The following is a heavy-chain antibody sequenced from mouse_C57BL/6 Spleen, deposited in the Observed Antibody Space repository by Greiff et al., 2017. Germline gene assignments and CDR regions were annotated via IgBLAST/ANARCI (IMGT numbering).Heavy chain of an antibody. Sequence: EVQLQQSGPELVKPGASVKISCKASGYTFTDYYMNWVKQSHGKSLEWIGDINPNNGGTSYNQKFKGKATLTVDKSSSTAYMELRSLTSEDSAVYYCARPVTTLYYYAMDYWGQGTSVTVSS. CDR2: INPNNGGT. J-gene: IGHJ4*01. D-gene: IGHD2-1*01. V-gene: IGHV1-26*01. CDR3: ARPVTTLYYYAMDY. CDR1: GYTFTDYY.